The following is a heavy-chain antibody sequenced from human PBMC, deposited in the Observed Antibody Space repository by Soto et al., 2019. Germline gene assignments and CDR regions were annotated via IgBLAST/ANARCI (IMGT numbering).Heavy chain of an antibody. J-gene: IGHJ5*02. CDR2: FSAEDGKT. D-gene: IGHD4-4*01. CDR3: ARVSLTTMWFDP. CDR1: GYTLTKLS. Sequence: GASVTVSCKVSGYTLTKLSIRWVRQAPGQGLEWMGWFSAEDGKTNYAQKLQGRVTMTTDTSTSTAYMELRSLRSDDTAVYYCARVSLTTMWFDPWGQGTLVTVSS. V-gene: IGHV1-18*01.